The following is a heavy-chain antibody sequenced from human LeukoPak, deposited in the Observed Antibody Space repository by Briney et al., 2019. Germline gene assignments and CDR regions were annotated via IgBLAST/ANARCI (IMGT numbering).Heavy chain of an antibody. D-gene: IGHD5-12*01. J-gene: IGHJ6*03. CDR1: GFTFSSYG. Sequence: RGSLRLSCAASGFTFSSYGMHWVRQAPGKGLEWVAFIRYDGSNKYYADSVKGRFTISRDNAKNSLYLQMNSLRAEDTAVYYCARDGYSGYDEGYMDVWGKGTTVTVSS. CDR2: IRYDGSNK. V-gene: IGHV3-30*02. CDR3: ARDGYSGYDEGYMDV.